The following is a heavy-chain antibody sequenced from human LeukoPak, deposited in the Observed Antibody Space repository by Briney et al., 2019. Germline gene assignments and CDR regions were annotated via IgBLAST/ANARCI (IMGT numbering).Heavy chain of an antibody. D-gene: IGHD6-13*01. J-gene: IGHJ6*04. CDR3: ARDVAQQLGYWPGRYGMDV. CDR2: ISAYNGNT. Sequence: ASVKVSCKASGYTFTSYGISWVRQAPGQGLEWMGWISAYNGNTNYAQKLQGRVTMTTDTSTSTAYMELRSLRSDDTAVYYCARDVAQQLGYWPGRYGMDVWGKGTTVTVSS. CDR1: GYTFTSYG. V-gene: IGHV1-18*04.